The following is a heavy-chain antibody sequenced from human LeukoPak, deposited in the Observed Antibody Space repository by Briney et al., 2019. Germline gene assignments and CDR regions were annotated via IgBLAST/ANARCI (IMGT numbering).Heavy chain of an antibody. J-gene: IGHJ4*02. Sequence: PGGSLRLSCAAFGFTFSSYAMHWVRQAPGKGLEWVAVISYDGSNKYYADSVKGRFTISRDNSKNTLYLQMNSLRAEDTAVYYCARDRACQLPADYWGQGTLVTVSS. D-gene: IGHD2-2*01. V-gene: IGHV3-30-3*01. CDR1: GFTFSSYA. CDR3: ARDRACQLPADY. CDR2: ISYDGSNK.